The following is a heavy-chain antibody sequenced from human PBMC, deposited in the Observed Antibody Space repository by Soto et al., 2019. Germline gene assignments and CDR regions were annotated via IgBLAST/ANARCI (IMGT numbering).Heavy chain of an antibody. CDR2: ISGSDGKT. V-gene: IGHV3-23*01. Sequence: GGSLRLSCAASGFSFGSYALSWVRQAPGKGLEWVSTISGSDGKTFYADSVKGRFSISRDTSQSTLYLQMNSLRADDTAMYYCALWSYLDYGGQGTRVTVSS. CDR1: GFSFGSYA. J-gene: IGHJ1*01. D-gene: IGHD3-10*01. CDR3: ALWSYLDY.